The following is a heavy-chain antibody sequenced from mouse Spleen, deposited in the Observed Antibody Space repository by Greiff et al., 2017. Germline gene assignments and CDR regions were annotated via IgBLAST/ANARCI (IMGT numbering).Heavy chain of an antibody. CDR3: ARSDYEGFAY. Sequence: EVKLVESGPGLVKPSQSLSLTCTVTGYSITSDYAWNWIRQFPGNKLEWMGYISYSGSTSYNPSLKSRISITRDTSKNQFFLQLNSVTTEDTATYYCARSDYEGFAYWGQGTLVTVSA. CDR2: ISYSGST. J-gene: IGHJ3*01. V-gene: IGHV3-2*02. D-gene: IGHD1-1*01. CDR1: GYSITSDYA.